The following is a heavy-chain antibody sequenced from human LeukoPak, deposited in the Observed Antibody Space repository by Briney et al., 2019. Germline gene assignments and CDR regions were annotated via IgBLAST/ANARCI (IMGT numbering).Heavy chain of an antibody. J-gene: IGHJ4*02. Sequence: GGSLRLSCAASGFTFSNSWMTWVRQAPGKGLEWVANIQQDGNEKYYVDSVKGRFTISRDNAKNSLYLQMNSLRVEDTAVYYCASRIVGTPDYFDYWGQGTLVTVSS. D-gene: IGHD1-26*01. CDR3: ASRIVGTPDYFDY. V-gene: IGHV3-7*01. CDR1: GFTFSNSW. CDR2: IQQDGNEK.